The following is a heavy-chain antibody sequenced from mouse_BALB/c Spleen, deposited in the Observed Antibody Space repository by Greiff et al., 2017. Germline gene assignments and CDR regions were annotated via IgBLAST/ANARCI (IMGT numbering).Heavy chain of an antibody. CDR2: ISYDGSN. D-gene: IGHD2-3*01. CDR1: GYSITSGYF. J-gene: IGHJ2*01. Sequence: ESGPGLVKPSQSLSLTCSVTGYSITSGYFWNWIRQFPGNQLEWMGYISYDGSNNYNPSLKNRISITRDTSTNQFFLKLNSVTTEDTATYYCARDRSMDDGDCFDYGGQGTTLTVSS. CDR3: ARDRSMDDGDCFDY. V-gene: IGHV3-6*02.